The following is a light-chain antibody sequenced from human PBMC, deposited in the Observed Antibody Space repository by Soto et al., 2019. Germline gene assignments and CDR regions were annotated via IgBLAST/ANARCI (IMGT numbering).Light chain of an antibody. CDR2: DVS. Sequence: QSVLTQPASVSGSPGQSITISCTGTSSDVGGYNYVSWYQQHPGKAPKLMIYDVSNRPSGVFNRFSGSKSGNTASLTISGLQAEDEANYYCSSYTSSSTVLFGGGTKVTVL. J-gene: IGLJ2*01. CDR3: SSYTSSSTVL. CDR1: SSDVGGYNY. V-gene: IGLV2-14*01.